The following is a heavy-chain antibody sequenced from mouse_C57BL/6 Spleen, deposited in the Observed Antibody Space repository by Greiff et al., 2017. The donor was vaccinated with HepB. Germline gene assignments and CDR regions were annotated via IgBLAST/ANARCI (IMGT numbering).Heavy chain of an antibody. CDR3: AIPYYYSSSYDY. Sequence: VQLQQPGPELVKPGASVKVSCKASGYTFTSYWMHWVKQRPGQSLEWIGRIHPSASDTNYNQKFKGKATLTVDKSSSTAYMQLSSLTSEDSAVYYCAIPYYYSSSYDYWGQGTTLTVSS. CDR2: IHPSASDT. V-gene: IGHV1-74*01. J-gene: IGHJ2*01. CDR1: GYTFTSYW. D-gene: IGHD1-1*01.